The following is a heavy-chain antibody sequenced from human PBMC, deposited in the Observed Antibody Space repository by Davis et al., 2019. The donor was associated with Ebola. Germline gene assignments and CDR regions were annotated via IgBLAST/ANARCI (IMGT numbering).Heavy chain of an antibody. D-gene: IGHD2-2*01. CDR1: GYSFTSYW. CDR3: ARTLPYCSSTSCYGDWFDP. J-gene: IGHJ5*02. CDR2: IYPGDSDT. Sequence: GESLKISCKGSGYSFTSYWIGWVRQMPGKGLEWMGIIYPGDSDTRYSPSFQGQVTISADKSISTAYLQWSSLKASDTAMYYCARTLPYCSSTSCYGDWFDPWGQGTLVTVSS. V-gene: IGHV5-51*01.